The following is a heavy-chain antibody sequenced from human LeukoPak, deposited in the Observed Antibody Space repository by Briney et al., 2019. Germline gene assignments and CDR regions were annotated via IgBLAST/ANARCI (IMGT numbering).Heavy chain of an antibody. CDR3: ASNRRDGYIDEPVNY. J-gene: IGHJ4*02. CDR1: GFTFSSYA. CDR2: ISGSGGST. D-gene: IGHD5-12*01. V-gene: IGHV3-23*01. Sequence: GGSLRRSCAASGFTFSSYAMSWVRQAPGKGLEWVSAISGSGGSTYYADSVKGRFTISRDNSKNTLYLQMNSLRAEDTAVYYCASNRRDGYIDEPVNYWGQGTLVTVSS.